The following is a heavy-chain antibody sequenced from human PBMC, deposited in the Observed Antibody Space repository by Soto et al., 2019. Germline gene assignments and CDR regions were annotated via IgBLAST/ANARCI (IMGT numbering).Heavy chain of an antibody. Sequence: EVQLLESGGTLVQPGGSLRLSCVASGFSFSTHTMNWVRQAPGKGLEWVSRVTADSDDSSYADSIKGRFTISRDNSKNTLYLQMNILRVEDTAIYYCAKGLDRASLDFWGQGALVTVSS. J-gene: IGHJ4*02. CDR3: AKGLDRASLDF. CDR2: VTADSDDS. V-gene: IGHV3-23*01. CDR1: GFSFSTHT. D-gene: IGHD1-1*01.